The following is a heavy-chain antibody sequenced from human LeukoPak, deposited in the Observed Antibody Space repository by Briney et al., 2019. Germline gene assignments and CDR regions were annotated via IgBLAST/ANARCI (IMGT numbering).Heavy chain of an antibody. CDR3: ARSAYGDYEGHDALDM. V-gene: IGHV3-33*01. J-gene: IGHJ3*02. CDR2: MWNDGSRK. Sequence: GGSLRLSCAASEATLSNHGMHWVRQAPGKGLEWVAVMWNDGSRKYYSDSVKGRVAISREDSNSTLYLQMNSLSAEDTAVYYCARSAYGDYEGHDALDMWGQGKMVTVSS. D-gene: IGHD4-17*01. CDR1: EATLSNHG.